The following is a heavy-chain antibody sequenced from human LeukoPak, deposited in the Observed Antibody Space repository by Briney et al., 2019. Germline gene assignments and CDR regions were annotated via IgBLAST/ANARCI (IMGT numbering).Heavy chain of an antibody. CDR3: ARCSSTSCLYYFDY. V-gene: IGHV1-2*02. J-gene: IGHJ4*02. CDR1: GYTFTGYY. CDR2: INPNSGGT. Sequence: ASVKVSCKASGYTFTGYYMHWVRQAPGQGLEWMGWINPNSGGTNYAQKFQGRVTMTRDTSISTAYKELSRLRSDDTAVYYCARCSSTSCLYYFDYWGQGTLVTVSS. D-gene: IGHD2-2*01.